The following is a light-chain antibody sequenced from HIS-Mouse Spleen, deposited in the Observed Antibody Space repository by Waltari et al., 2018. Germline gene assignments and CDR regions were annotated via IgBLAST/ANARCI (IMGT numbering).Light chain of an antibody. V-gene: IGLV2-8*01. CDR2: EVS. J-gene: IGLJ2*01. Sequence: QSALTQPPSASGSPGQSVTISCTGTSSDVGGYNYVSWYQQHPGKAPKLLIYEVSKRPSWVPDGFSGSKSGNTASLTVSGLQAEDEAEYYCSSYAGSNNFVVFGGGTKLTVL. CDR3: SSYAGSNNFVV. CDR1: SSDVGGYNY.